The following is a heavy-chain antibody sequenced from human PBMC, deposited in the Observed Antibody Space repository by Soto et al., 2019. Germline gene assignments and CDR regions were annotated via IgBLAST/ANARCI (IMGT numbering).Heavy chain of an antibody. CDR3: ARVASDYINSVDH. V-gene: IGHV3-23*01. CDR2: IGGSGGNR. D-gene: IGHD4-4*01. J-gene: IGHJ4*02. CDR1: GFTFNAYA. Sequence: GGSLRLSCAASGFTFNAYAMTWVRQAPGKGLEWVSAIGGSGGNRYYAASVKGRFTISRDNSKDTVDLQMNRLRVEDTAVYYCARVASDYINSVDHWGQGILVTVSS.